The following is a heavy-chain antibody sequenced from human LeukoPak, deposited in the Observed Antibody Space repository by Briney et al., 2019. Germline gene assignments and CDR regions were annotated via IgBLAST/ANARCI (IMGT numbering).Heavy chain of an antibody. CDR1: GFIFSDYY. J-gene: IGHJ4*02. Sequence: GGSLRLSCAASGFIFSDYYMNWIRQAPGKGLEWVSYISVRGGDIYYADSVKGRFTVSRDNAKNSLYLQMHTLRDEDTAVYYCARDKGRGYSYGWDYWGQGTLVTVSS. V-gene: IGHV3-11*04. CDR3: ARDKGRGYSYGWDY. CDR2: ISVRGGDI. D-gene: IGHD5-18*01.